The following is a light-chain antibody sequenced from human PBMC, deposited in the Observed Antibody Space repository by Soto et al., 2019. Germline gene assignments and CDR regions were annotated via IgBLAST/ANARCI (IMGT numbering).Light chain of an antibody. J-gene: IGLJ1*01. CDR1: SSYVGNYNF. V-gene: IGLV2-14*01. CDR3: SSYTSSSTYV. CDR2: DVS. Sequence: QSALTQPASVSGSPGQSLTISCTGTSSYVGNYNFVSWYQQHPGKAPKLMIYDVSSRPSGVSNRFSGSKSGNTASLTISELQAEDEADYYCSSYTSSSTYVFGTGTKSPS.